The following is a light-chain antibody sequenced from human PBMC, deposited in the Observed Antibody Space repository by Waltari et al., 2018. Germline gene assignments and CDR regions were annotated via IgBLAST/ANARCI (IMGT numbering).Light chain of an antibody. J-gene: IGLJ3*02. V-gene: IGLV4-69*01. CDR2: VNSDGSH. CDR1: SGPSSNI. Sequence: QLVLTQSPSASASLAASVKLTCTLSSGPSSNIIAWLQQRPERGPRSLMKVNSDGSHSKGDDIPDRFSGSSSGAERYLTISSLQSEDEADYYCETGGHGTWVFGGGTKLTVL. CDR3: ETGGHGTWV.